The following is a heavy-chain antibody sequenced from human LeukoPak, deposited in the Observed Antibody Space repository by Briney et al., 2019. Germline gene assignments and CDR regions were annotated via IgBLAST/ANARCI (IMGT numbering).Heavy chain of an antibody. D-gene: IGHD6-13*01. V-gene: IGHV4-39*01. Sequence: SETLSHTWTVPGGSISSSSYYWGWIRPPPGKGLEWIGSIYYSGSTYYNPSLKSRVTICVDTSKNQFSLKLSSVTAADTAVYYCASLAAGDWFDPWGQGTLVTVSS. CDR2: IYYSGST. CDR3: ASLAAGDWFDP. J-gene: IGHJ5*02. CDR1: GGSISSSSYY.